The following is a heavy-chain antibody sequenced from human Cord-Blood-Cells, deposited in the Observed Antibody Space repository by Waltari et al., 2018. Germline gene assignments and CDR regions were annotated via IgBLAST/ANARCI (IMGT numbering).Heavy chain of an antibody. CDR1: GGSFSGYY. CDR3: ARVRHSFAGGPFDY. J-gene: IGHJ4*02. V-gene: IGHV4-34*01. CDR2: INHEGST. D-gene: IGHD2-15*01. Sequence: QVQLQQWGAGLLKPSETLSLTCAVYGGSFSGYYWSWIRQAPGKGLEWIGEINHEGSTNCNPSLKRRVTISVDTSKNQFSLKLSSVVAADTAVYYCARVRHSFAGGPFDYWGQGTLVTVSS.